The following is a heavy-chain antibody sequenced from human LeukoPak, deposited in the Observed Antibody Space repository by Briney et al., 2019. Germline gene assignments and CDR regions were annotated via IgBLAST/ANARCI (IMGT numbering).Heavy chain of an antibody. CDR1: GGSISSYY. V-gene: IGHV4-59*12. CDR3: ASLTASSGCHDY. CDR2: IYDSGST. D-gene: IGHD3-22*01. J-gene: IGHJ4*02. Sequence: SETLSLTCSVSGGSISSYYWSWIRQPPGKGLEWIGNIYDSGSTNYNPSLKSRVTISVDTSKNQFSLKLSSVTAADTAVYYCASLTASSGCHDYWGQGTLVTVSS.